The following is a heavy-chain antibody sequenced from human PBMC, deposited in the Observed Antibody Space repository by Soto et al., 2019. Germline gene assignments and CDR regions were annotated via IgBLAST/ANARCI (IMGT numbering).Heavy chain of an antibody. Sequence: QVQLVESGGGVVQPGRSLRLSCAASGFTFSNYIMHWVRQAPGKGLEWVEIILHDGNNEYYADSAKGRFTISRDNSKNTLYLQMNRVRTEDTAMYYCARDDEDGSYCDLGYWGLGTLVTVSS. J-gene: IGHJ4*01. D-gene: IGHD3-10*01. CDR1: GFTFSNYI. CDR3: ARDDEDGSYCDLGY. V-gene: IGHV3-30-3*01. CDR2: ILHDGNNE.